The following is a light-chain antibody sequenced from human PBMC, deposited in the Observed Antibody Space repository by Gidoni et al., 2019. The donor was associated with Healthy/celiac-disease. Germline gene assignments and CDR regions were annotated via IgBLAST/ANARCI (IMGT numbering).Light chain of an antibody. V-gene: IGKV1-12*01. J-gene: IGKJ4*01. CDR1: QGISSL. Sequence: DIQMTQCRSSVSASVGDRVSITCRASQGISSLLAWYQQKPGKAPKLLIYAASSLQSGVPSRFRGSVSGSYFPLTICILQPELFATYYCQQANSFPLTFXGXTKLEIK. CDR2: AAS. CDR3: QQANSFPLT.